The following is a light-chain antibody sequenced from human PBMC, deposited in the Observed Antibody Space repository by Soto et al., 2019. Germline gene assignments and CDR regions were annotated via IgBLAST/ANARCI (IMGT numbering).Light chain of an antibody. CDR3: QQSYSTLWT. Sequence: DSQMTQSLSSMSASLGDRVTITCRASQSISSYLNWYQQKPGKAPKLLIYAASSLQSGVPSRFSGSGSGTDFTLTISSLQPEDFATYYCQQSYSTLWTFGQGSKVDVK. J-gene: IGKJ1*01. V-gene: IGKV1-39*01. CDR1: QSISSY. CDR2: AAS.